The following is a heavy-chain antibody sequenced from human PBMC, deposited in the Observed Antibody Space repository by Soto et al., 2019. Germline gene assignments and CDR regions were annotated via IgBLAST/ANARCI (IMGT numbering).Heavy chain of an antibody. CDR2: ISFDGSNE. J-gene: IGHJ4*02. D-gene: IGHD6-19*01. CDR3: VKDRAVAGVFDY. V-gene: IGHV3-30*18. Sequence: SLRLSCAASGFILNSYAMHWVRQAPGKGLEWVAVISFDGSNENFGDSVKGRFALTRDTSKNTLYLHMNDLRAEDTARYYCVKDRAVAGVFDYWGQGTLVTVSS. CDR1: GFILNSYA.